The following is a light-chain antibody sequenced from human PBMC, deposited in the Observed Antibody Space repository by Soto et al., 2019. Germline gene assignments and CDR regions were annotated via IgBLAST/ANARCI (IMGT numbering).Light chain of an antibody. V-gene: IGKV1-12*01. J-gene: IGKJ4*01. CDR1: QGISRS. CDR2: AAS. Sequence: DIQMTQSPSSVSASVGDRVTITCRASQGISRSVAWYKQKTGFAPKLLMYAASSLQSGVPSRFSGTGSGTDFTLTISSLQPADFATYYCQAADSCPLPFGGGTQVEIK. CDR3: QAADSCPLP.